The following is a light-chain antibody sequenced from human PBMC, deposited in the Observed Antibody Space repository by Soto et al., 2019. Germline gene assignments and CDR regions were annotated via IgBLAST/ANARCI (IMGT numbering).Light chain of an antibody. V-gene: IGKV1-6*01. CDR2: TTS. CDR1: QGIRHD. CDR3: LQSYIYPLT. J-gene: IGKJ4*01. Sequence: AIRLSQSPSSLSASFGDRVNITCRASQGIRHDLGWYQQKPGQAPKLLIYTTSTLQSGVPSRFSGSGSGTDFTLTISGLQPEDFATYYCLQSYIYPLTFGGGTKVDIK.